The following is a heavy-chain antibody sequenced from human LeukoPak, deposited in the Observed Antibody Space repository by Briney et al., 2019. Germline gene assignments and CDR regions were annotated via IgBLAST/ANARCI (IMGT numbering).Heavy chain of an antibody. D-gene: IGHD1-26*01. V-gene: IGHV4-39*07. CDR1: GGSISFSNSY. J-gene: IGHJ4*02. CDR2: IYYSGSD. Sequence: SGTLSLTCSVSGGSISFSNSYWGWIRQPPGKGLEWIVSIYYSGSDYYSPSLKSRATLSVDTSGNQFSVRLTSLTAADTAVYYCARQKFAGARLRVGYFDHWGQGTLVTVSS. CDR3: ARQKFAGARLRVGYFDH.